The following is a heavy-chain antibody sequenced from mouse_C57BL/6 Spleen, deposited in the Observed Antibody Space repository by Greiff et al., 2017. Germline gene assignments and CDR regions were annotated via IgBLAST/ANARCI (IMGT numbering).Heavy chain of an antibody. V-gene: IGHV1-80*01. D-gene: IGHD3-3*01. CDR2: ICPGDGDT. Sequence: QVQLQQSGAELVQPGASVKISCKASGFAFSSYWMNWVKQRPGKGLAWIGQICPGDGDTTYNGTFKGKDTLTADKSSSTAYMQLSILTSEDSAVYFCARSGDPFDYWGQGTTRTVSS. CDR1: GFAFSSYW. J-gene: IGHJ2*01. CDR3: ARSGDPFDY.